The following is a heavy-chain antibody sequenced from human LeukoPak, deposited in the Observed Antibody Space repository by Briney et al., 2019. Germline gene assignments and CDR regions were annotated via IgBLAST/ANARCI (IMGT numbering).Heavy chain of an antibody. CDR3: ARSRGAGPGAYFDY. CDR2: ISNSGSYT. V-gene: IGHV3-11*03. D-gene: IGHD6-19*01. Sequence: GGALRLSCAASVFTFSDEYMSWIRQAPGKGLEWVSYISNSGSYTNYADSVKGRFTISRDNAKNSLYLQMNSLRAEDTAVYYCARSRGAGPGAYFDYWGQGTLITVSS. J-gene: IGHJ4*02. CDR1: VFTFSDEY.